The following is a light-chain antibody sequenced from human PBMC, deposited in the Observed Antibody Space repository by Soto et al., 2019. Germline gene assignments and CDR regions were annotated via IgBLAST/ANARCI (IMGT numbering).Light chain of an antibody. J-gene: IGKJ1*01. CDR1: QIISSNF. CDR3: QQYDSSWT. CDR2: ETS. Sequence: EIVLTQSPGTLPLSPGERATLSCRASQIISSNFLAWYQQKPGQAPTLLIYETSRRAQGIPDRFTATGCGTDSTLTISRLEPENFAVYYCQQYDSSWTFGPENKEE. V-gene: IGKV3-20*01.